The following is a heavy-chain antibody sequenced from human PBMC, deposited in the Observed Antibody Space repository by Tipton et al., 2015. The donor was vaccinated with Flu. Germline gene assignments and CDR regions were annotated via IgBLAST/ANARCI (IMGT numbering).Heavy chain of an antibody. D-gene: IGHD4-17*01. CDR3: ARDSSDYAPFPVYAFDI. J-gene: IGHJ3*02. CDR2: INPSGGST. V-gene: IGHV1-46*01. CDR1: GYTFTSYY. Sequence: QSGPEVKKPGASVKVSCKASGYTFTSYYMHWVRQAPGQGLEWMGIINPSGGSTSYAQKFQGRVTMTRDTSTSTVYMELSSLRSEDTAVYYCARDSSDYAPFPVYAFDIWGQGTMVTVSS.